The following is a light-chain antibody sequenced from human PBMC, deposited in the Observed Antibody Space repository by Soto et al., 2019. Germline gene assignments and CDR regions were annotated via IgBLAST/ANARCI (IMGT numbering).Light chain of an antibody. V-gene: IGKV1-16*01. CDR3: QHYNSYAT. CDR2: ASY. CDR1: QSSSMY. Sequence: DLQTASSLSCLSASVVDRVTLTCRASQSSSMYLNWYQQKPRNPPNLLIYASYSLQSGAPSRFGGGGSGKEFPPTISSMQPDDFATYYCQHYNSYATFGQGTKVEIK. J-gene: IGKJ1*01.